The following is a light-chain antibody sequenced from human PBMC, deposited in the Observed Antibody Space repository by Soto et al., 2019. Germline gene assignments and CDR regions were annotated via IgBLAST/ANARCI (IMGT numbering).Light chain of an antibody. V-gene: IGKV3-15*01. CDR1: QSVSKK. CDR3: QQYDDWPPLT. Sequence: ERVMTQSPATLSASPGDRVTLSCRASQSVSKKLVWYQQKPGQAPRLLIYDASTRATGIPARFSGNGFGTEFTLTISSLQSEDFAVYYCQQYDDWPPLTFGGGTKVEIK. CDR2: DAS. J-gene: IGKJ4*01.